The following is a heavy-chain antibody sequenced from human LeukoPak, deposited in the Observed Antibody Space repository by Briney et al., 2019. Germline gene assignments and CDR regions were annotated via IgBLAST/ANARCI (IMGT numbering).Heavy chain of an antibody. CDR1: GFTVSSNY. D-gene: IGHD6-13*01. CDR3: ARESRAAGKGGDY. CDR2: IYSGGST. Sequence: PRGSLRLSCAASGFTVSSNYMSWVRQAPGKGLEWVSVIYSGGSTYYADSVKGRFTISRDNSKNTLYLQMNSLRAEDTAVYYCARESRAAGKGGDYWGQGTLVTVSS. V-gene: IGHV3-66*01. J-gene: IGHJ4*02.